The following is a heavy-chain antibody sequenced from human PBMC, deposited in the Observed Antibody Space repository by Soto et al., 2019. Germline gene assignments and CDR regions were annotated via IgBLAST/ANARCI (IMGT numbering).Heavy chain of an antibody. CDR2: IKQDGSEK. V-gene: IGHV3-7*04. CDR3: ARDNVNLWSGYVYYYYGMDV. Sequence: GGSLRLSCAASGFTFSSYWMSWVRQAPGKGLEWVANIKQDGSEKYYVDSVKGRFTISRDNAKNSLYLQMNSLRAEDTAVYYCARDNVNLWSGYVYYYYGMDVWGQGTTVTVSS. CDR1: GFTFSSYW. D-gene: IGHD3-3*01. J-gene: IGHJ6*02.